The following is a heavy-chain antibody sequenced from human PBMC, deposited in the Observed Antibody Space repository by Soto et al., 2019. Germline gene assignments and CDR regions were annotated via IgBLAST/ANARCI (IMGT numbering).Heavy chain of an antibody. CDR3: ARDLFAYSRSSAAFDI. Sequence: LRLSCASSAFTFSTYGMHWVRQAPGKGLEWVAGIWYDGTNKDYADSVKGRLTISRDNSKNTLFLQMNSLRAEDTAVYYCARDLFAYSRSSAAFDIWGQGTMVTVSS. J-gene: IGHJ3*02. D-gene: IGHD6-6*01. V-gene: IGHV3-33*01. CDR2: IWYDGTNK. CDR1: AFTFSTYG.